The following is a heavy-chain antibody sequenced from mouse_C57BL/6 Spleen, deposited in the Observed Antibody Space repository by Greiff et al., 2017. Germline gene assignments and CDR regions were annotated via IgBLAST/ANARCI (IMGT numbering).Heavy chain of an antibody. CDR2: IYPGDGDT. CDR1: GYAFSSYW. CDR3: ARDGAQATPWDY. D-gene: IGHD3-2*02. J-gene: IGHJ4*01. Sequence: VKLQESGAELVKPGASVKISCKASGYAFSSYWMNWVKQRPGKGLEWIGQIYPGDGDTNYNGKFKGKATLTADKSSSTAYMQLSSLTSEVSAVYFCARDGAQATPWDYWGQGTSVTVSS. V-gene: IGHV1-80*01.